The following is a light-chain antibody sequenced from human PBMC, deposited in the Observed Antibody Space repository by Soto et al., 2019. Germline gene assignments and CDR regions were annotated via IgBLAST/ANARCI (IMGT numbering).Light chain of an antibody. CDR1: SSDVGGYNY. CDR3: SSYTSSSTLV. V-gene: IGLV2-14*01. J-gene: IGLJ3*02. CDR2: DVS. Sequence: QSALTQPASVSGSPGQSITISCTGTSSDVGGYNYVSWCQQHPGKAPKLMIYDVSNRPSGVSNRFSGSKSGNTASLTISGFQAEDEADYYCSSYTSSSTLVFGGGNKLTVL.